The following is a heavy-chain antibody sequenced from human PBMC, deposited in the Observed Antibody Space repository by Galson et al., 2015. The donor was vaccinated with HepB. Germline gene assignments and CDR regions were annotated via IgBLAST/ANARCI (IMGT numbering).Heavy chain of an antibody. Sequence: SLRLSCAASGFTFSSYAMHWVRQAPGKGLEWVAVISYDGSNKYYADSVKGRFTISRDNSKNTLYLQMNSLRAEDTAVYYCAILSATVVTDYWGQGTLVTVSS. CDR1: GFTFSSYA. J-gene: IGHJ4*02. CDR3: AILSATVVTDY. D-gene: IGHD4-23*01. CDR2: ISYDGSNK. V-gene: IGHV3-30*04.